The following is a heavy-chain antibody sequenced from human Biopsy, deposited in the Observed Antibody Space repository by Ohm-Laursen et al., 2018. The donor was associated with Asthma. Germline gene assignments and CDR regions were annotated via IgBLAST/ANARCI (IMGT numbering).Heavy chain of an antibody. V-gene: IGHV3-30*03. Sequence: SLRLSCTASGFTFSSFGMHWVRQAPGKGLEWVACISYDGSNKYYADSVKGRSTISRDNSKNTLYLQMNSLRAEDTAVYYCSREEPASGWYQGSILRWGQGTLVTVSS. CDR3: SREEPASGWYQGSILR. CDR1: GFTFSSFG. J-gene: IGHJ4*02. D-gene: IGHD6-19*01. CDR2: ISYDGSNK.